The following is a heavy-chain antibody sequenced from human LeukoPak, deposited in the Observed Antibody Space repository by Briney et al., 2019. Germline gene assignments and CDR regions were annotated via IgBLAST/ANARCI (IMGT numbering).Heavy chain of an antibody. D-gene: IGHD3-10*01. Sequence: GESLKISCKGSGYSFTSYWTGWVRQMPGKGLEWMGIIYPGDSDTRYSPSFQGQVTISADKSISTAYLEWSSLEASDTAMYYCARLEGITMVRGVIPRTHFDYWGQGTLVTVSS. CDR3: ARLEGITMVRGVIPRTHFDY. CDR1: GYSFTSYW. J-gene: IGHJ4*02. V-gene: IGHV5-51*01. CDR2: IYPGDSDT.